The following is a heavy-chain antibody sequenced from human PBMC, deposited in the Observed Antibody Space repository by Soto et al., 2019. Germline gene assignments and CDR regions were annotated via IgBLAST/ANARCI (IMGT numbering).Heavy chain of an antibody. D-gene: IGHD3-3*01. CDR1: GLNIGNVW. Sequence: PGGSMIHSCAASGLNIGNVWMNWISKAPGKGLEWVGRIKSKVDGGTTDYPAPLKDRFTISRDDSKNTVYLQMNSLTTEDTAIYYCSHSYDYWLDSCGQGTLVTVSS. CDR2: IKSKVDGGTT. V-gene: IGHV3-15*07. CDR3: SHSYDYWLDS. J-gene: IGHJ5*01.